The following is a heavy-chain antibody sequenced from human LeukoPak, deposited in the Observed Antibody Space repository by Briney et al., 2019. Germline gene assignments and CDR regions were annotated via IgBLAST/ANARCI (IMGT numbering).Heavy chain of an antibody. Sequence: GGSLRLSCAASGFTFSSYSMNWVRQAPGTGLEWVSYISSSNNIINYVDSVKGRFTISRDNSKNTLYLQMNSLRAEDTAVYYCAKLGTDIVVVPAAVGGYYYYYYMDVWGKGTTVTVSS. CDR3: AKLGTDIVVVPAAVGGYYYYYYMDV. CDR2: ISSSNNII. CDR1: GFTFSSYS. V-gene: IGHV3-48*01. D-gene: IGHD2-2*01. J-gene: IGHJ6*03.